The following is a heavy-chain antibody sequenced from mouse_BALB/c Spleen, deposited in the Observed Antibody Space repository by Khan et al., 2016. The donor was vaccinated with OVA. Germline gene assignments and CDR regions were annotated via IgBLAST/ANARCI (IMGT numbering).Heavy chain of an antibody. D-gene: IGHD1-1*01. Sequence: EVELVESGGGLVRPGGSLKLSCAASGFSFSSYSMSWVRQTPEKRLEWVATISSGGGYTYYPDSVKGRFTISRDNAKNTQHLQVNSLRSEDTAMYYTTVHRGYYGSSPYFDYWGQGTTLTVSS. CDR2: ISSGGGYT. V-gene: IGHV5-6-4*01. CDR1: GFSFSSYS. J-gene: IGHJ2*01. CDR3: TVHRGYYGSSPYFDY.